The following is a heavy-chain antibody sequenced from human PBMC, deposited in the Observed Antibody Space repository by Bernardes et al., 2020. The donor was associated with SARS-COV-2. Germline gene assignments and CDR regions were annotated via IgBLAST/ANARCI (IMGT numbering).Heavy chain of an antibody. CDR3: ANLPYFDFWSGYSDHDYYYGMDV. Sequence: GRSLSLSCAASGFTSSSYAMSWVRQAPGKGLEWVSATCGGGGSTYYAVSVKGRFTISRDNSKNTLYLQMNSLTAEDTAVYYCANLPYFDFWSGYSDHDYYYGMDVWGQGTTVAVSS. D-gene: IGHD3-3*01. V-gene: IGHV3-23*01. J-gene: IGHJ6*02. CDR2: TCGGGGST. CDR1: GFTSSSYA.